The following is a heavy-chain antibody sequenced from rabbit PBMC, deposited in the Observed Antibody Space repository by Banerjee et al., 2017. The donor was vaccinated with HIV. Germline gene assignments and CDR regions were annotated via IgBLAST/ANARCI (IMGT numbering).Heavy chain of an antibody. J-gene: IGHJ4*01. CDR3: ARGGYAGYGYSFDL. Sequence: QEQLEESGGGLVQPEGSLTLTCTASGFSFSNKYVMCWVRQAPGKGLEWIACIYAGSSGTTYYASWAKGRFTISKTSSTTVTLQMTGLTAADTATYFCARGGYAGYGYSFDLWGQGTLVTVS. D-gene: IGHD8-1*01. CDR1: GFSFSNKYV. V-gene: IGHV1S45*01. CDR2: IYAGSSGTT.